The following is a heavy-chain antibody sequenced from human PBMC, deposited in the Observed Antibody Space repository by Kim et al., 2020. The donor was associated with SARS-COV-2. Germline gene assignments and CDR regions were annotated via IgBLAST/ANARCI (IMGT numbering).Heavy chain of an antibody. CDR2: ISSSSSYK. D-gene: IGHD6-6*01. Sequence: GGSLRLSCAASGFTFSSYSMNWVRQAPGKGLEWVSSISSSSSYKYYANSVKGRFTSSRDNAKNSLYLQMNSLRAEDTAGYYCARDFSSSDYWGQGTLVTVSS. CDR3: ARDFSSSDY. J-gene: IGHJ4*02. V-gene: IGHV3-21*01. CDR1: GFTFSSYS.